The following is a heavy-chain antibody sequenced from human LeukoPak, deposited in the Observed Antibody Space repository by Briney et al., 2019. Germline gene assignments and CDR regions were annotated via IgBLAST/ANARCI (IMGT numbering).Heavy chain of an antibody. Sequence: ASVKVSCKASGGTFSSYAISWVRQAPGQGLEWMGGIIPIFGTANYAQKFQGRVTITADESTSTAYMELSSLRSEDTAVYYCARDYGDYGYYFDYWGQGTLVTVSS. J-gene: IGHJ4*02. V-gene: IGHV1-69*13. D-gene: IGHD4-17*01. CDR1: GGTFSSYA. CDR3: ARDYGDYGYYFDY. CDR2: IIPIFGTA.